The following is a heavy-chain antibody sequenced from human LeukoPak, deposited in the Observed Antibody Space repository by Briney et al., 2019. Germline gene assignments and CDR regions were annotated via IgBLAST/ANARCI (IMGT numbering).Heavy chain of an antibody. CDR1: GGSVSSGSYY. J-gene: IGHJ6*02. D-gene: IGHD3-9*01. Sequence: SETLSLTCTVSGGSVSSGSYYWGWVRQPPGKGLEWLGYIYYGGGTNYYPSLKSRVTISVGTSKNQFSLKLSSVTAADTAVFYCARGKGNFDILTGKGGFYGMDVWGQGTTVTVSS. V-gene: IGHV4-61*01. CDR3: ARGKGNFDILTGKGGFYGMDV. CDR2: IYYGGGT.